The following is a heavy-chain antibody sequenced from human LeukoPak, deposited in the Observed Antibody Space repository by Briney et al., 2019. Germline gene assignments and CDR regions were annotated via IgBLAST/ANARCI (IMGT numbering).Heavy chain of an antibody. CDR1: GFILSGYF. D-gene: IGHD3-3*01. V-gene: IGHV3-7*01. J-gene: IGHJ4*02. Sequence: PGGSLRLSCAASGFILSGYFMSWVRQAPGKELEWVASIKHDGSEEYYVDSVRGRFTISRDNTKSSLYLQMSSLRAEDTAVYYCATDRGWRTSGYYLYYFESWGQGTLVTVSS. CDR2: IKHDGSEE. CDR3: ATDRGWRTSGYYLYYFES.